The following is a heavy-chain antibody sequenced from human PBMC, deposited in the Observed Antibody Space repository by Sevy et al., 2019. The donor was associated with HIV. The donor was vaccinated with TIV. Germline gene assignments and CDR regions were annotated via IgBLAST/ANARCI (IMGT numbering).Heavy chain of an antibody. J-gene: IGHJ4*02. CDR3: ARLEWVQGVIEGGFDY. Sequence: GESLKISCKGSGYSFTSYWIGWVRQMPGKGLEWMGIIYPGDSDTRYSPSFQGQVTISADKSISTAYLQWSSLKASDTAMYYCARLEWVQGVIEGGFDYWGQGTLVTVSS. V-gene: IGHV5-51*01. CDR1: GYSFTSYW. CDR2: IYPGDSDT. D-gene: IGHD3-10*01.